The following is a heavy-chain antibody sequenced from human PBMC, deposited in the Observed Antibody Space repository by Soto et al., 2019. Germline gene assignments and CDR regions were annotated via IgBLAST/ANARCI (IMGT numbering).Heavy chain of an antibody. D-gene: IGHD3-22*01. J-gene: IGHJ4*02. CDR1: GGTFSSYA. Sequence: QVQLVQSGAEVKKPGSSVKVSCKASGGTFSSYAISWVRQAPGQGLEWMGGIIPIFGTANYAQKFQGRVTITADESTSSAYMELSSLRSEDTAVYYCASGNNDYDSSGYGERYYFDYWGQGTLVTVSS. CDR3: ASGNNDYDSSGYGERYYFDY. V-gene: IGHV1-69*01. CDR2: IIPIFGTA.